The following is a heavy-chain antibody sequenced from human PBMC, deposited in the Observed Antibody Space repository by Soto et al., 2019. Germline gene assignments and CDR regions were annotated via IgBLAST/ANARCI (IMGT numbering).Heavy chain of an antibody. CDR3: ARGTEIYDYIWGSYRSNWFDP. V-gene: IGHV4-34*01. D-gene: IGHD3-16*02. CDR1: GGSFSGYY. CDR2: INHSGST. Sequence: PSETLSLTCAVYGGSFSGYYWSWIRQPPAKGLEWIGEINHSGSTNYNPSLKSRVTISVDTSKNQFSLKLSSVTAADTAVYYCARGTEIYDYIWGSYRSNWFDPWGQGTLVTVSS. J-gene: IGHJ5*02.